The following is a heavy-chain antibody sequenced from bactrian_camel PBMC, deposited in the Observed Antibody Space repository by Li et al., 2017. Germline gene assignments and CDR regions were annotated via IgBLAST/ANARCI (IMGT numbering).Heavy chain of an antibody. D-gene: IGHD3*01. CDR1: GPSYRLYC. CDR2: IGSDGIT. Sequence: HVQLVESGGGSVQAGGSLRLSCAASGPSYRLYCMGWFRQAPGKERLGVATIGSDGITAYVDSVKGRFTISHDSAKNMVFLQMNSMKPEDTAMYYCAARRWAMGCSSPTAYSYWGQGTQVTVS. J-gene: IGHJ4*01. CDR3: AARRWAMGCSSPTAYSY. V-gene: IGHV3S53*01.